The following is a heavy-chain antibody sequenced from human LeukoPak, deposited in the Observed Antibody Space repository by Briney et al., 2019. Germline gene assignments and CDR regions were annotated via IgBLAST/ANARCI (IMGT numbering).Heavy chain of an antibody. CDR1: NGSISSGSYY. Sequence: PSQTLSLTCTVSNGSISSGSYYWSWIRQPAGKGLEWIGRIYTSGGTSYNPSLKSRVTISVDTSKNQFSLKLNSVTAADTAVYYCARDYSDTRGYWGRGTLVTVSS. CDR2: IYTSGGT. D-gene: IGHD3-22*01. V-gene: IGHV4-61*02. J-gene: IGHJ4*02. CDR3: ARDYSDTRGY.